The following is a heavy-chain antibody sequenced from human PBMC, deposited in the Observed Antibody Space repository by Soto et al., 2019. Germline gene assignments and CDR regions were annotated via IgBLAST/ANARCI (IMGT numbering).Heavy chain of an antibody. CDR3: AKLYWNPRYFDY. Sequence: GGSLRLSCAASGFTFTNVAMTWVRQAPGKGLEWVSTITDSGGNTDYADSVKGRFTISRDNSKSTLYLQMNNLRADDTAVYYCAKLYWNPRYFDYWRQGARVTVSS. D-gene: IGHD1-1*01. J-gene: IGHJ4*02. CDR1: GFTFTNVA. V-gene: IGHV3-23*01. CDR2: ITDSGGNT.